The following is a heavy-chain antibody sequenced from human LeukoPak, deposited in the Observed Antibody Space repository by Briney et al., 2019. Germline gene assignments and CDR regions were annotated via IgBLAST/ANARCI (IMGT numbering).Heavy chain of an antibody. D-gene: IGHD4-17*01. J-gene: IGHJ4*02. CDR2: IYYSGST. CDR3: ARVTSRPGAYGDHFDY. V-gene: IGHV4-59*01. Sequence: PSETLSLTCTVSGGSISSYYWSWIRQPPGKALEWIGYIYYSGSTNYSPSLKSRVTISVDTSKNQFSLKLSSVTAADTAVYYCARVTSRPGAYGDHFDYWGQGTLVTVSS. CDR1: GGSISSYY.